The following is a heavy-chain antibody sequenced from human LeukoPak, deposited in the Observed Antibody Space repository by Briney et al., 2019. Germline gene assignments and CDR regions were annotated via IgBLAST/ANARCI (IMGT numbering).Heavy chain of an antibody. Sequence: GGSLRLSCAASGFTFSSYSMSWIRQPPGKGLEWVATISGSGAYTYYPDSVKGRFTISRDTSKTTMYLQMNSLRAEATAVYYCAKYFASGSYYKLPHWGQGTLVTVSS. D-gene: IGHD3-10*01. V-gene: IGHV3-23*01. CDR3: AKYFASGSYYKLPH. CDR2: ISGSGAYT. J-gene: IGHJ1*01. CDR1: GFTFSSYS.